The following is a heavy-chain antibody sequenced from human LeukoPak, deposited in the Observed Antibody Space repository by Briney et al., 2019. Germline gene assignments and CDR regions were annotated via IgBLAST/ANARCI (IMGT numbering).Heavy chain of an antibody. J-gene: IGHJ4*02. V-gene: IGHV1-46*01. CDR1: GYTFTSYY. Sequence: GASVKVSCKASGYTFTSYYMHWVRQAPGQGLEWMGIINPSGGSTSYAQKFQGRVTMTRDMSTSTVYMELSSLRSEDTAVYYCARGERGYSGYGEVDYWGQGTLVTVSS. CDR2: INPSGGST. D-gene: IGHD5-12*01. CDR3: ARGERGYSGYGEVDY.